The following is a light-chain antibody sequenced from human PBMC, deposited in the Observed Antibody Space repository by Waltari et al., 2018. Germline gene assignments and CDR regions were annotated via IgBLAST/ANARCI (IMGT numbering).Light chain of an antibody. J-gene: IGKJ1*01. Sequence: TQSPSTLSASVGDRVTITCRASQSISSWLAWYQQKPGQAPRLLIYDASNRATGIPARFSGSGSGTDFTLTISSLEPEDFAVYYCQQRSNWPPTFDQGTKVEIK. CDR2: DAS. CDR1: QSISSW. CDR3: QQRSNWPPT. V-gene: IGKV3-11*01.